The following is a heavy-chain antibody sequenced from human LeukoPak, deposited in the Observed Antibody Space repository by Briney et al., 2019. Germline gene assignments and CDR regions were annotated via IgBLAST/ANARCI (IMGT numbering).Heavy chain of an antibody. J-gene: IGHJ3*02. D-gene: IGHD2-2*01. CDR1: GYTFTSYY. CDR2: INPNSGGT. V-gene: IGHV1-2*02. Sequence: ASVKVSCKASGYTFTSYYMHWVRHAPGQGLEWMGCINPNSGGTNYAQKFQGRVTMTRDTSISTAYMELSRLRSDDTAVYYCARERRYRSSTSCYHAFDIWGQGTMVTVSS. CDR3: ARERRYRSSTSCYHAFDI.